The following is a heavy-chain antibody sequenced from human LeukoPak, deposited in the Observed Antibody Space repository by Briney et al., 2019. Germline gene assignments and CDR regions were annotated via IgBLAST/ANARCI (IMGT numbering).Heavy chain of an antibody. Sequence: SETMSLTCAVYGGSFSGYYWSWIRQPPGKGLEWIGEINHSGSTNYNPSLKSRVTISVDTSKNQFSLKLSSVTAADTAVYYCARAGTGDRGRGVSDYWGQGTLVTVSS. J-gene: IGHJ4*02. V-gene: IGHV4-34*01. CDR3: ARAGTGDRGRGVSDY. D-gene: IGHD7-27*01. CDR2: INHSGST. CDR1: GGSFSGYY.